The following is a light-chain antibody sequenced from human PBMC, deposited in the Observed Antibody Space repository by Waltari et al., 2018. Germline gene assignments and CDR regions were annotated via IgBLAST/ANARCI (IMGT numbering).Light chain of an antibody. CDR2: YVS. CDR1: SSDVGGYNY. V-gene: IGLV2-14*03. J-gene: IGLJ2*01. CDR3: SSYISSSTLEL. Sequence: QSALTQPASVSWSPGQSITISCTRTSSDVGGYNYVSWYQQHPGKAPKLLIYYVSNRPSVVSNRFSGSKSGNTASLTISGLQAEDEADYYCSSYISSSTLELFGGGTSLTVL.